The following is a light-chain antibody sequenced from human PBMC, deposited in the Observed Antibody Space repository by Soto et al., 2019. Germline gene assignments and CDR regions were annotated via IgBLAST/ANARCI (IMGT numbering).Light chain of an antibody. CDR1: NIGSER. CDR3: QVWDSSSDHVV. V-gene: IGLV3-21*04. J-gene: IGLJ2*01. CDR2: YDS. Sequence: SYELTQPPSVSMAPGKTARITCGGNNIGSERVHWYQQKPGQAPVLVIYYDSDRPSGIPERFTGSNSGNTATLTISRVEAGDEADYYCQVWDSSSDHVVFGGGTKVTVL.